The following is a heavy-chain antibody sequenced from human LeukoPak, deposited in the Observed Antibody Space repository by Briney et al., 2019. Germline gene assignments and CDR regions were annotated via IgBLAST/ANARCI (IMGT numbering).Heavy chain of an antibody. CDR2: IIPILGIA. J-gene: IGHJ4*02. CDR1: GYMFTGYY. CDR3: ATGGIVVALFFDY. Sequence: ASVKVSCKTSGYMFTGYYMHWVRQAPGQGLEWLGRIIPILGIANYAQKFQGRVTITADKSTSTAYMELSSLRSEDTAVYYCATGGIVVALFFDYWGQGTLVTVSS. V-gene: IGHV1-69*02. D-gene: IGHD3-22*01.